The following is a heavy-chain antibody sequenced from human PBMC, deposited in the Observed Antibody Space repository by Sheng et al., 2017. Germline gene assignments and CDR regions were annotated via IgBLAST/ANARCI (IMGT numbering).Heavy chain of an antibody. J-gene: IGHJ6*02. Sequence: VQLLESGGGVVQPGRSLRLSCAGSGFTFSSHAMHWVRQAPGKGLEWVAVISYDGSNKYYADSVKGRFTISRDNSKNTLYLQMNSLRAEDTAVYYCARTQDREWLASVRGYYYGMDVWDQGP. CDR1: GFTFSSHA. CDR3: ARTQDREWLASVRGYYYGMDV. D-gene: IGHD6-19*01. CDR2: ISYDGSNK. V-gene: IGHV3-30*01.